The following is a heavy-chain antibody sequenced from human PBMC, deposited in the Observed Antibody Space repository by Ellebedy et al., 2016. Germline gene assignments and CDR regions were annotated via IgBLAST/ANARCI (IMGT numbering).Heavy chain of an antibody. CDR1: GFTFSSYG. CDR3: ARDVQGWELDY. J-gene: IGHJ4*02. D-gene: IGHD1-1*01. CDR2: ISYDGSNK. Sequence: GESLKISCAASGFTFSSYGMHWVRQAPGKGLEWVAVISYDGSNKYYADSVKGRFTISRDNSKNTLYLQMNSLRAEDTAVYYCARDVQGWELDYWGQGTLVTVSS. V-gene: IGHV3-30*03.